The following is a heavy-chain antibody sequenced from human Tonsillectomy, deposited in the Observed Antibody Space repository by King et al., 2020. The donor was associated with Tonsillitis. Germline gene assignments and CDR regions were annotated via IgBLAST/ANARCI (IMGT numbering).Heavy chain of an antibody. J-gene: IGHJ6*03. Sequence: QLQESGPGLVKPSQTLSLTCTVSGGSISSGGYYWRWIRQHPGKGLEWIGYIYYSGSTYYNPSLKSRVTISVDTSKNQFSLKLSSGTAADTAVYYCARGVRYCSSTSCYTIKGYYYYYYMDVWGKGTTVTVSS. V-gene: IGHV4-31*03. D-gene: IGHD2-2*02. CDR1: GGSISSGGYY. CDR3: ARGVRYCSSTSCYTIKGYYYYYYMDV. CDR2: IYYSGST.